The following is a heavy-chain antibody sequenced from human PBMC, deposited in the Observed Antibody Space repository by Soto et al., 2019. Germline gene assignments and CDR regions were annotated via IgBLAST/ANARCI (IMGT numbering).Heavy chain of an antibody. Sequence: QVQLQESGPGLVKPSQTLSLTCTVSGGSISSGGYYWSWIRQHPGKGLEWIGYIYYSGATYYNPSLQGRVTISVDTSKNQFSRKLSSVTAADTAVYYCARGGLGYCSGGSCYSAELSRYYYGMDVWGQGTTVTVSS. CDR3: ARGGLGYCSGGSCYSAELSRYYYGMDV. D-gene: IGHD2-15*01. CDR2: IYYSGAT. J-gene: IGHJ6*02. V-gene: IGHV4-31*03. CDR1: GGSISSGGYY.